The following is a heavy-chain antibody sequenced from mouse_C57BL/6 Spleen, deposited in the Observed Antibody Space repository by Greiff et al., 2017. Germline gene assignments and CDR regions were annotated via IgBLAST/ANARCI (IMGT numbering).Heavy chain of an antibody. CDR3: TRATVVGTVAMED. CDR1: GYTFTDYD. D-gene: IGHD1-1*01. CDR2: IDPETGGT. J-gene: IGHJ4*01. V-gene: IGHV1-15*01. Sequence: VQLLQSGAELVRPGASVTLSCKASGYTFTDYDMHWVKQTPVHGLEWIGAIDPETGGTAYNQKVKGKAILTTDKSTSTDYLELRRLTSEDAAVYYCTRATVVGTVAMEDWGQGTSVTAAS.